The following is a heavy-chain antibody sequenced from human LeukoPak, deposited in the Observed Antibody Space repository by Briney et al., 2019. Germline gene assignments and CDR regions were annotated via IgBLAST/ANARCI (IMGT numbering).Heavy chain of an antibody. CDR2: ISGRDDST. CDR3: AKGTPPLDYFDS. J-gene: IGHJ4*02. Sequence: GGSLRLSCAASGFTFSTYAMIWVRQAPGKGLEWVSTISGRDDSTYYADSVKGRFTISRDNSKNTLSLQMNSLRAEDTAVYYCAKGTPPLDYFDSWGQGTLVTVSS. V-gene: IGHV3-23*01. CDR1: GFTFSTYA.